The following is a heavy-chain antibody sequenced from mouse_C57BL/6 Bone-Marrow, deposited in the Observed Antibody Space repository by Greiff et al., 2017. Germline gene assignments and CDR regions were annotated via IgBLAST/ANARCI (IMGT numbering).Heavy chain of an antibody. CDR2: IDPENGDT. D-gene: IGHD1-1*01. V-gene: IGHV14-4*01. CDR3: TNITTVVATRWYFDV. CDR1: GFNIKDDY. Sequence: VQLQQSGAELVRPGASVKLSCTASGFNIKDDYMHWVKQRPEQGLEWIGWIDPENGDTEYASKFQGKATITADPSSNTAYLQLSSLTSKDTAVYYCTNITTVVATRWYFDVWGTGTTVTVSS. J-gene: IGHJ1*03.